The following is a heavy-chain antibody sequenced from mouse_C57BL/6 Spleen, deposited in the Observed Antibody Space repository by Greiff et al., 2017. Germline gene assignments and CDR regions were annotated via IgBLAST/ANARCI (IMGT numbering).Heavy chain of an antibody. CDR2: FYPGSGSI. CDR1: GYTFTEYT. CDR3: ARHEDLHYYGSSPYAMDY. V-gene: IGHV1-62-2*01. J-gene: IGHJ4*01. Sequence: VQLQQSGAELVKPGASVKLSCKASGYTFTEYTIHWVKQRSGQGLEWIGWFYPGSGSIKYNEKFKDKATLTADKSSSTVYMELSRLTSEDSAVYVCARHEDLHYYGSSPYAMDYWGQGTSVTVSS. D-gene: IGHD1-1*01.